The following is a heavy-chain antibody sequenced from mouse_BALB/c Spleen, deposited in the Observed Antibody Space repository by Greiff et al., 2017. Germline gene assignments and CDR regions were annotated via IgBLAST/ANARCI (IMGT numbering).Heavy chain of an antibody. CDR2: ISSGGGST. CDR3: ARDKIYYGSAWFAY. D-gene: IGHD1-2*01. J-gene: IGHJ3*01. CDR1: GFAFSSYD. V-gene: IGHV5-12-1*01. Sequence: EVKLMESGGGLVKPGGSLKLSCAASGFAFSSYDMSWVRQTPEKRLEWVAYISSGGGSTYYPDTVKGRFTISRDNAKNNLYLQMSSLKSEDTAMYYCARDKIYYGSAWFAYWGQGTLVTVSA.